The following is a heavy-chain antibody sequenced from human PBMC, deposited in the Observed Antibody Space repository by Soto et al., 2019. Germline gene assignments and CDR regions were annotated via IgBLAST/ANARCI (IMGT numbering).Heavy chain of an antibody. V-gene: IGHV3-23*01. CDR1: GFIFGNFG. CDR2: VRSDGDTT. CDR3: AKGKGVGATPDGANC. D-gene: IGHD1-26*01. Sequence: EVQVLESGGGLVQPGGSLRLSCAASGFIFGNFGMNWVRQAPGKGLEWVSGVRSDGDTTYNAESVEGRFTVFRDTSRNTVYLQTSSLRAEDTAIYYCAKGKGVGATPDGANCWGQGTLVTVSS. J-gene: IGHJ4*02.